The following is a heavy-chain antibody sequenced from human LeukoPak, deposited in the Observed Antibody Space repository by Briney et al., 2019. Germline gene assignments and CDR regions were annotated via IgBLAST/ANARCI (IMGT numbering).Heavy chain of an antibody. D-gene: IGHD6-19*01. Sequence: SETLSLTCTVSGGSISSYYWSWIRQPPGKGLEWIGYIYYSGSTNYNPSLKSRVTISVDTSKNQFSLKLSSVTAADTAVYYCARAGGSSRSNWFDPWGQGTLVTVSS. CDR2: IYYSGST. CDR1: GGSISSYY. CDR3: ARAGGSSRSNWFDP. J-gene: IGHJ5*02. V-gene: IGHV4-59*01.